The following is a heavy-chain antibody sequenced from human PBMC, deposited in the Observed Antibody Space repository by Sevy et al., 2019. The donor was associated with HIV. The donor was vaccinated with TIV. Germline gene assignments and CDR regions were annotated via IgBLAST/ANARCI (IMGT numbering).Heavy chain of an antibody. J-gene: IGHJ4*02. CDR3: ENDADDGYLYSFDY. CDR2: ITGSCGST. D-gene: IGHD4-17*01. V-gene: IGHV3-23*01. CDR1: GFTFSSYS. Sequence: GGSLRLSCAASGFTFSSYSMSWVRQAPGKGLEWVSAITGSCGSTDYADSVKGRFTISRDNSKNTLYLQMNSLRHEDTAVYDWENDADDGYLYSFDYWGQGTLVTVSS.